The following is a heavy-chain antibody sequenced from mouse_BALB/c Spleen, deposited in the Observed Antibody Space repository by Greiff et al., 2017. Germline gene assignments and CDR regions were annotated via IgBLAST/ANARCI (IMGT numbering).Heavy chain of an antibody. CDR2: ISYSGST. V-gene: IGHV3-2*02. CDR1: GYSITSDYA. CDR3: AQLGEDAMDY. J-gene: IGHJ4*01. Sequence: EVQLQQSGPGLVKPSQSLSLTCTVTGYSITSDYAWNWIRQFPGNKLEWMGYISYSGSTSYNPSLKSRISITRDTSKNQFFLQLNSVTTEDTATYYCAQLGEDAMDYWGQGTSVTVSS. D-gene: IGHD4-1*02.